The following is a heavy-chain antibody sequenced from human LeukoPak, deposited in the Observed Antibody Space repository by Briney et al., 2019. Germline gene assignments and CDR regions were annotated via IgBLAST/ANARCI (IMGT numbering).Heavy chain of an antibody. Sequence: SETLSLTCTASGGSISNYWWSWIRQPPGKGLEWIGYVFDSGGTNYNPSLKSQVTISVDTSKKQFSLKLSSVTAADTAVYYCARGYSSSWNYFDYWGQGTLVTVSS. J-gene: IGHJ4*02. CDR3: ARGYSSSWNYFDY. CDR1: GGSISNYW. D-gene: IGHD6-13*01. V-gene: IGHV4-59*01. CDR2: VFDSGGT.